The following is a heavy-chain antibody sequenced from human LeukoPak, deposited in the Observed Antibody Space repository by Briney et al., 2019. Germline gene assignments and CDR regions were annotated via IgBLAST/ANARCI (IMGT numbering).Heavy chain of an antibody. Sequence: SETLSLTCTVSGYSISSGYYWGWIRQPPGKGLEWIGSIYHSGSTYYNPSLKSRVTISVDTSKNQFSLKLSSVTAADTAVYYCARSTVAGFPIFDYWGQGTLVTVSS. D-gene: IGHD6-19*01. CDR3: ARSTVAGFPIFDY. J-gene: IGHJ4*02. CDR1: GYSISSGYY. V-gene: IGHV4-38-2*02. CDR2: IYHSGST.